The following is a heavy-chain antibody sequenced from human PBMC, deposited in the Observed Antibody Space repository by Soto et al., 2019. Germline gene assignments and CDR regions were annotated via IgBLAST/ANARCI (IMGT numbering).Heavy chain of an antibody. D-gene: IGHD2-15*01. J-gene: IGHJ6*02. CDR1: GYTFTSYG. V-gene: IGHV1-18*01. CDR3: ARACSGGSCYSDYYGMDV. Sequence: ASVKVSCKASGYTFTSYGISWVRQAPGQGLEWMGWISAYNGNTNYAQKLQGRVTMTTDTSTSTAYMELRSLRSDDTAVYYCARACSGGSCYSDYYGMDVWGQGTTVTVSS. CDR2: ISAYNGNT.